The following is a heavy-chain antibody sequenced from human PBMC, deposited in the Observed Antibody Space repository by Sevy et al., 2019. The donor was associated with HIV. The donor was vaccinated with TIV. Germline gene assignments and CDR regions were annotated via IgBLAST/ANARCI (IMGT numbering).Heavy chain of an antibody. J-gene: IGHJ5*02. CDR3: ARGTPAFCTGGVCFNWFDP. Sequence: GESLKISCAASRFSFNGYGMHWVRQAPGKGLEWVAFIRYDGSNKYYADSVKGRFTISRDDSKNTLYLQMNCLRAEDTALYYCARGTPAFCTGGVCFNWFDPWGQGTLVTVSS. D-gene: IGHD2-8*02. CDR1: RFSFNGYG. CDR2: IRYDGSNK. V-gene: IGHV3-30*02.